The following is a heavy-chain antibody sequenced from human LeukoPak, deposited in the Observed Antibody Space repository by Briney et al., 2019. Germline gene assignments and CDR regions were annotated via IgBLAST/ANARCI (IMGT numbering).Heavy chain of an antibody. V-gene: IGHV3-30*03. J-gene: IGHJ4*02. CDR1: GFTFSSYG. CDR2: ISCDGSNK. D-gene: IGHD3-10*01. Sequence: GGSLRPSCAASGFTFSSYGMHWVRQAPGKGLEWVAVISCDGSNKYYADSVKGRFTISRDNSKNTLYLQMNSLRAEDTAVYYCARCYASGSYGIDYWGQGTLVTVSS. CDR3: ARCYASGSYGIDY.